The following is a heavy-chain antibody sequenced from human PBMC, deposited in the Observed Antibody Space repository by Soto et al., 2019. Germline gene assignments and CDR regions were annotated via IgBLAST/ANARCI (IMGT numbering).Heavy chain of an antibody. D-gene: IGHD2-2*01. CDR1: GYTFTSYA. Sequence: ASVKVSCKASGYTFTSYAMHWVRQAPGQRLEWMGWINAGNGNTKYSQKFQGRVTITRDESTSTAYMELSSLRSEDTAVYYCARGGSSYCSSTSCFSSDSGYDGASLLRNYGMDVWGQGTTVTVSS. V-gene: IGHV1-3*01. J-gene: IGHJ6*02. CDR3: ARGGSSYCSSTSCFSSDSGYDGASLLRNYGMDV. CDR2: INAGNGNT.